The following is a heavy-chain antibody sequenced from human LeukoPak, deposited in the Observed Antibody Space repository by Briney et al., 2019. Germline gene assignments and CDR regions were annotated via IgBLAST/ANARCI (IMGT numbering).Heavy chain of an antibody. Sequence: SETLSLTCTVSGSSISSYYWSWIRQSPGEGLEWIGYMADSGSTNHNPSLESRVTISADTSKNQFSLKLSSVTAADTAMYYCARHIPGRRSFDYWGQGTLVTVSS. J-gene: IGHJ4*02. V-gene: IGHV4-59*08. CDR3: ARHIPGRRSFDY. CDR2: MADSGST. D-gene: IGHD1-26*01. CDR1: GSSISSYY.